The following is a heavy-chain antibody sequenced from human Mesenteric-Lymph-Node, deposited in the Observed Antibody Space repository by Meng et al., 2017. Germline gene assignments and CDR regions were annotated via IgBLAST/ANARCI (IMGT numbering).Heavy chain of an antibody. CDR1: GFTFSSYE. Sequence: GGSLRLSCAASGFTFSSYEMNWVRQAPGKGLEWVSYISSSGSTIYYADSVKGRFTISRDNAKNSLYLQMNSLRAEDTALYYCAKAEIRYRYFDYWGQGTLVTVSS. D-gene: IGHD3-16*02. V-gene: IGHV3-48*03. CDR3: AKAEIRYRYFDY. J-gene: IGHJ4*02. CDR2: ISSSGSTI.